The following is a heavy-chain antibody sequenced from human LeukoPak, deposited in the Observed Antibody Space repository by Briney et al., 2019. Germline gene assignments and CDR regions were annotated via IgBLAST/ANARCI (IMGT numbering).Heavy chain of an antibody. V-gene: IGHV4-31*03. D-gene: IGHD2-15*01. Sequence: SQTLSLTCTLSGGSISSGGYYWSWIRQHPGKGLEWIGYIYYSGSTYYNPSLKSRVTISVDASKNQFSLKLSSVTTADTAVYYGAKEPHRYWGGGSCYPYIWFDPWGQGTLVTVSS. CDR2: IYYSGST. CDR1: GGSISSGGYY. CDR3: AKEPHRYWGGGSCYPYIWFDP. J-gene: IGHJ5*02.